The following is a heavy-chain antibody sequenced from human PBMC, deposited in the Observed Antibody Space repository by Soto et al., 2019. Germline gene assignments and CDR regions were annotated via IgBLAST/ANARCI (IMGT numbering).Heavy chain of an antibody. CDR1: GGTFSSYA. D-gene: IGHD2-15*01. CDR2: IIPIFGTA. V-gene: IGHV1-69*05. CDR3: ARGRGRNYDYGMDV. Sequence: ASVKVSCKASGGTFSSYAISWVRQAPGQGLEWMGGIIPIFGTANYAQKFQGRVTMTRNTSISTAYMELSSLRSEDTAVYYCARGRGRNYDYGMDVWGQGTTVTVSS. J-gene: IGHJ6*02.